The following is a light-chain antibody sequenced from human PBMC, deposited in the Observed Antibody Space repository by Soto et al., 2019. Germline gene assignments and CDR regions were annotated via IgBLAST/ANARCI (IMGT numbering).Light chain of an antibody. CDR2: EAS. CDR1: QSISSW. J-gene: IGKJ1*01. Sequence: DVQMTQSPSTLSASVGDRVTITCRASQSISSWLAWYQQEPGKAPKLLISEASTLEGGVPSRFSGSGSGPGFALTISSLQPDDFASYYCPQYSSYPWTFGQGTKVEIK. CDR3: PQYSSYPWT. V-gene: IGKV1-5*03.